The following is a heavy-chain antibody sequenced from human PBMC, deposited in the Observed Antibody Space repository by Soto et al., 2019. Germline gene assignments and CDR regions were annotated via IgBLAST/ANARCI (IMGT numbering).Heavy chain of an antibody. CDR2: ISAYNGNT. Sequence: ASVKVSCKASSYTFTSYSISWVRQAPGQGLEWMGWISAYNGNTNYAQMLQGRVTMTTDTSTNTAYMELRSLRSDDTAVYYCARDAPPADYWGQGTLVTVSS. V-gene: IGHV1-18*04. CDR1: SYTFTSYS. CDR3: ARDAPPADY. J-gene: IGHJ4*02.